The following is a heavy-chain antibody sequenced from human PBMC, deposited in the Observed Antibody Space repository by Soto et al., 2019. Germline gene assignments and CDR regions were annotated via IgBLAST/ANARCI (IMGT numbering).Heavy chain of an antibody. CDR3: ARDPTVTTAQ. Sequence: QVQLVESGGGVVQPGTSLRLSCAASGFTFSSYGMHWVRQAAGKGLEWVAAIYYDGSHKYYADSVKGRFTISRDNSENTLYLQMNSLRVEDTAVYYCARDPTVTTAQWGQGTLVTVSS. D-gene: IGHD4-17*01. J-gene: IGHJ4*02. V-gene: IGHV3-33*01. CDR2: IYYDGSHK. CDR1: GFTFSSYG.